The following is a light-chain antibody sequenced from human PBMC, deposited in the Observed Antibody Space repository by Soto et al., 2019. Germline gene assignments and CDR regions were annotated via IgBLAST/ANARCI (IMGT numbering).Light chain of an antibody. J-gene: IGKJ1*01. Sequence: AIQMTQSPSSLSASVGDTITITCRAREAIRGDLGWYQQKPGKAPKLLIYGASTLESGVPSRFGGSGFGTDFSLTISGLQSEDFATYYCLQDNDYPWTFGQGTKVEI. CDR2: GAS. CDR3: LQDNDYPWT. CDR1: EAIRGD. V-gene: IGKV1-6*01.